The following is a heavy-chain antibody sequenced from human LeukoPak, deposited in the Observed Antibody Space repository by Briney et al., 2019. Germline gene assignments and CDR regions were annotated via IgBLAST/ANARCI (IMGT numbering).Heavy chain of an antibody. J-gene: IGHJ5*02. CDR2: INHSGST. CDR3: ARRPRGIIIKSWFDP. Sequence: SETLSLTCAVYGGSFSGYYWSWIRQPPGKGLEWIGEINHSGSTNYNPSLKSRVTISVDTSKNPFSLKLSSVTAADTAVYYCARRPRGIIIKSWFDPWGQETLVSVSS. CDR1: GGSFSGYY. V-gene: IGHV4-34*01. D-gene: IGHD3-10*01.